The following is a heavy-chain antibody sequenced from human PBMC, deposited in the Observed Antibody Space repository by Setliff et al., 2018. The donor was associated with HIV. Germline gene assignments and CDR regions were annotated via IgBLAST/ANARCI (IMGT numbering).Heavy chain of an antibody. CDR1: GGSISSGSYY. CDR2: IYTSGST. CDR3: ASLYYYDSSGYTPYMDV. J-gene: IGHJ6*03. V-gene: IGHV4-61*02. Sequence: SETLSLTCTVSGGSISSGSYYWSWIRQPAGKGLEWIGRIYTSGSTNDNPSLKSRVTISVDTSKNQFSWKLSSVTAADTAVYYCASLYYYDSSGYTPYMDVWGKGTTVTVSS. D-gene: IGHD3-22*01.